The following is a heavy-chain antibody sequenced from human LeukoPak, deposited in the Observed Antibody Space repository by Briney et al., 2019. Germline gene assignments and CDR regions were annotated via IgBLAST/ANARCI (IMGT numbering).Heavy chain of an antibody. D-gene: IGHD6-19*01. CDR1: GGSFSNYY. V-gene: IGHV4-34*01. J-gene: IGHJ4*02. Sequence: PSETLSLTCAVYGGSFSNYYWSWIRQPPGKGLEWIGEIYHSGTPNYNPSLKSRVTISLDTSKNQFPLRLSSVTAADTAVYYCVRNGWYSVDYWGQGTLVTVSS. CDR3: VRNGWYSVDY. CDR2: IYHSGTP.